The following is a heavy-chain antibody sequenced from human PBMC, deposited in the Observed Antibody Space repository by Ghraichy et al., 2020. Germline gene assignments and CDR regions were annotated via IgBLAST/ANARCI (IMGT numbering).Heavy chain of an antibody. CDR2: IIPILGIA. D-gene: IGHD5-18*01. CDR1: GGTFSSYA. V-gene: IGHV1-69*04. Sequence: SVKVSCKAYGGTFSSYAFSWVRQAPEEGLQWLGRIIPILGIANSAQKFKGRVTITADKSTSTAYMELSSLRSEDTSVYYRARESSSYGNAFDIWGQGTMVTVSS. J-gene: IGHJ3*02. CDR3: ARESSSYGNAFDI.